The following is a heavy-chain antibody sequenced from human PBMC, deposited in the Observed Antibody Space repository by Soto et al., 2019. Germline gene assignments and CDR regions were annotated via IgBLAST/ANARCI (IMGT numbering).Heavy chain of an antibody. CDR1: GFTFSNYA. V-gene: IGHV3-23*01. CDR2: ISGSGDST. D-gene: IGHD3-3*01. J-gene: IGHJ5*02. CDR3: ARDLSPYDFWSGYYPTNCFEP. Sequence: SLRLSCTASGFTFSNYAMNWVRQAPGKGLEWVSGISGSGDSTYYADSVKGRFTVSRDNSKNTLYLQMNSLRAEDTAVFYCARDLSPYDFWSGYYPTNCFEPWGQGTLVTVSS.